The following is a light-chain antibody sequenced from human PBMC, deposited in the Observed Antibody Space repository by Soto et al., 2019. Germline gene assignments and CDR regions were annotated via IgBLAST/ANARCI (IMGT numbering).Light chain of an antibody. J-gene: IGKJ1*01. CDR1: QGVNTR. Sequence: EIVLTQSPATLSSFPGDRVTLSCRASQGVNTRLAWYQHRPGQAPSLLIYGAFTRATGIPARFSGTGSGTEFTLTISSLQSEDFALYYCQQYNDWPLTFGQGTKVDIK. CDR3: QQYNDWPLT. V-gene: IGKV3-15*01. CDR2: GAF.